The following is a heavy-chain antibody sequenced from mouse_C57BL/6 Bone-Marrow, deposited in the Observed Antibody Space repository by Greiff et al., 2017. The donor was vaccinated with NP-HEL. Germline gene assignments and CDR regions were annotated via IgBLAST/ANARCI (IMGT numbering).Heavy chain of an antibody. D-gene: IGHD4-1*01. CDR3: AREEGGTGYYFDY. CDR1: GYTFTSYW. Sequence: VQLQQPGAELVKPGASVKLSCKASGYTFTSYWMHWVKQRPGQGLEWIGMIHPNSGSTNYNEKFKSKATLTVDKSSSTAYMQLSSLTSEDSAVYYCAREEGGTGYYFDYWGQGTTLTVSS. CDR2: IHPNSGST. V-gene: IGHV1-64*01. J-gene: IGHJ2*01.